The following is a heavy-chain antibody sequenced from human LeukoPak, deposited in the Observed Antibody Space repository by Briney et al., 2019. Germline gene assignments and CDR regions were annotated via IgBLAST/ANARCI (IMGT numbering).Heavy chain of an antibody. CDR1: GGSISSSTYY. CDR3: ARLGRTYYDFWSGP. J-gene: IGHJ5*02. CDR2: IYYRGST. V-gene: IGHV4-39*01. D-gene: IGHD3-3*01. Sequence: PSETLSLTCTVSGGSISSSTYYWGWIRQPPGKGLGWIGTIYYRGSTYYNPSLKSRVTISVDTSKNQFSLKLTSVTAADTAVYYCARLGRTYYDFWSGPWGQGTLVTVSS.